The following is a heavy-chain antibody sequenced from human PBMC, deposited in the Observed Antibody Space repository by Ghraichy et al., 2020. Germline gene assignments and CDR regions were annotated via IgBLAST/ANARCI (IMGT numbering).Heavy chain of an antibody. CDR1: GYSISSGYY. Sequence: ETLSLTCTVSGYSISSGYYWGWIRQPPGKGLEWIGSISHSGSTNYNPSLKSRVTISIDTSKNQFSLNLRSVTTADTAVYYCARSGAAGRYYYYYGMDVWGQGTTVTVSS. CDR2: ISHSGST. V-gene: IGHV4-38-2*02. J-gene: IGHJ6*02. D-gene: IGHD6-13*01. CDR3: ARSGAAGRYYYYYGMDV.